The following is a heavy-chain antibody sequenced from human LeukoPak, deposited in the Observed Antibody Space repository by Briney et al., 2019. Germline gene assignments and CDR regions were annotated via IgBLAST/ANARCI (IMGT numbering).Heavy chain of an antibody. J-gene: IGHJ5*02. CDR2: IYYSGST. CDR1: GGSISSGDYY. V-gene: IGHV4-30-4*01. D-gene: IGHD4-11*01. CDR3: ARGEFTVTTDWFGP. Sequence: PSETLSLTCTVSGGSISSGDYYWSWIRQPPGKGLEWIGYIYYSGSTYYNPSLKSRVTISVDTSKNQFSLKLSSVTAADTAVYYRARGEFTVTTDWFGPWGQGTLVTVSS.